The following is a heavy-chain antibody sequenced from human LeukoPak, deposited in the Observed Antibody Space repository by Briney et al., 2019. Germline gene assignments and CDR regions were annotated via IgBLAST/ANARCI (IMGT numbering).Heavy chain of an antibody. CDR1: GYTFSTYG. V-gene: IGHV1-18*01. CDR3: ARDHTAARPNWFDP. Sequence: ASVKVSCKASGYTFSTYGISWVRQAPGQGLEWMGWISAYNGNTNYPQKFQDRVTMTTDTSTRTAYMELRSLRSDDTAVYYCARDHTAARPNWFDPWGQGTLLTVSS. CDR2: ISAYNGNT. J-gene: IGHJ5*02. D-gene: IGHD6-13*01.